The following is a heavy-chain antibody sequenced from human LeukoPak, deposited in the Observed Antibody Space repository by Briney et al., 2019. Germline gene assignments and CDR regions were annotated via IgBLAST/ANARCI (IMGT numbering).Heavy chain of an antibody. V-gene: IGHV1-69*04. CDR1: GGTFSGYA. J-gene: IGHJ6*02. CDR3: ARDRYSSGWTDYYYYYGMDV. D-gene: IGHD6-19*01. CDR2: IIPILGIA. Sequence: SVKVSCKASGGTFSGYAISWVRQAPGQGLEWMGRIIPILGIANYAQKFQGRVTITADKSTSTAYMELSSLRSEDTAVYYCARDRYSSGWTDYYYYYGMDVWGQGTTVTVSS.